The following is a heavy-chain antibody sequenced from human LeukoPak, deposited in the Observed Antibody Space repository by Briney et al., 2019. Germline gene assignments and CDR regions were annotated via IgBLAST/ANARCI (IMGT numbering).Heavy chain of an antibody. D-gene: IGHD3-10*01. CDR2: VNPNNGDT. J-gene: IGHJ4*02. CDR3: ARDSRVTNGDY. Sequence: ASVKVSCKASGYTFTGYYMHWVRQAPGQGLEWVGLVNPNNGDTKYAQKFQGRVTMTRDTSVSTAYMELCRLRSDDTAVYYCARDSRVTNGDYWGQGTLVTVSS. V-gene: IGHV1-2*02. CDR1: GYTFTGYY.